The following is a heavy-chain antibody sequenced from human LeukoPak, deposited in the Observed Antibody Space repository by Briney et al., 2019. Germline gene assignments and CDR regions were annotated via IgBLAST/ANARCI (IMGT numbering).Heavy chain of an antibody. J-gene: IGHJ5*02. CDR2: FTGSGGST. Sequence: GGSLRLSCAASGFTFSSDAMSWVRQAPGKGLEWVSSFTGSGGSTYYADSVKGRFTISRDNAKNSLYLQMNSLRAEDTAVYYCASTDSSPPWGQGTLVTVSS. CDR1: GFTFSSDA. V-gene: IGHV3-23*01. D-gene: IGHD3-22*01. CDR3: ASTDSSPP.